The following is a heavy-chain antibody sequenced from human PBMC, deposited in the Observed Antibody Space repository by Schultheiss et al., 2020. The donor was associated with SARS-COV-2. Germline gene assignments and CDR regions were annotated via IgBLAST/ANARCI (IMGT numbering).Heavy chain of an antibody. CDR2: MFYTDNT. J-gene: IGHJ4*02. CDR1: GGSISRSGYY. V-gene: IGHV4-39*01. CDR3: ARAAVTPYFFDY. Sequence: SETLSLTCTVSGGSISRSGYYWGWIRQSPGKGLEWIGSMFYTDNTYYNPPLKSRVTISADTSKNQFSLKLSSVTATDTAVYYCARAAVTPYFFDYWGQGTLVTVSS. D-gene: IGHD4-17*01.